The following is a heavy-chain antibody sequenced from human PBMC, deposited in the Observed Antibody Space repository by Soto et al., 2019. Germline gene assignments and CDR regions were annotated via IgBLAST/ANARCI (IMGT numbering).Heavy chain of an antibody. D-gene: IGHD6-6*01. CDR2: IYQSEST. CDR3: AKDRLWGSSDRGAPDDFEV. Sequence: SETLSLTCTVSGGSIRRRNWWSWLRQSPTKGLEWIGEIYQSESTNYNPSLESRVTISVDKSKNQFSLELTSLTAADTAVYYCAKDRLWGSSDRGAPDDFEVWGQGTMVTVSS. V-gene: IGHV4-4*02. CDR1: GGSIRRRNW. J-gene: IGHJ3*01.